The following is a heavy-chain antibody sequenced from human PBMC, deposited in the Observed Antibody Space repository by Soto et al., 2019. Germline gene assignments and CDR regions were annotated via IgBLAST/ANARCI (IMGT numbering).Heavy chain of an antibody. CDR3: AREGTRWLQFGAY. J-gene: IGHJ4*02. CDR2: INPSGGST. V-gene: IGHV1-46*02. Sequence: APVKGSCKASWLPFHHYYIPWGGQAPGQGLEWMGIINPSGGSTSYAQKFQGRVTMTRDTSTSTVYMELSSLRSEDTAVYYCAREGTRWLQFGAYWGQGTLVTVSS. D-gene: IGHD5-12*01. CDR1: WLPFHHYY.